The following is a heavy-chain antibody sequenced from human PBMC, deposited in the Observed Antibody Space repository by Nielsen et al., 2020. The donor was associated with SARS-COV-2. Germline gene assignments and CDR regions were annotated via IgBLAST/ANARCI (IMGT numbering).Heavy chain of an antibody. J-gene: IGHJ4*02. D-gene: IGHD3-10*01. CDR1: GFPFSRYD. V-gene: IGHV3-13*04. Sequence: GESLKISCEASGFPFSRYDMYWVCQVPGKSLEWVSTIASAGDTFYPDSVKGRFSVSRENAKNSLHLQMNSLRAGDTAVYYCARAEGSGIDCWGQGTLVTVSS. CDR2: IASAGDT. CDR3: ARAEGSGIDC.